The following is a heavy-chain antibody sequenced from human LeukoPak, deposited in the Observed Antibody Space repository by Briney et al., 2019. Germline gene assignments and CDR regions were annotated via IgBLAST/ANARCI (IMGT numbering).Heavy chain of an antibody. J-gene: IGHJ4*02. Sequence: SETLSLTCTVSGGSISSYYWSWIRQPPGKGLEWIGYIYYSGSTNYNPSLKSRVTIPVDTSKNQFSLKLSSVTAADTAVYYCARLSFFRGSYVFDYWGQGTLVTVSS. D-gene: IGHD1-26*01. CDR2: IYYSGST. CDR1: GGSISSYY. CDR3: ARLSFFRGSYVFDY. V-gene: IGHV4-59*01.